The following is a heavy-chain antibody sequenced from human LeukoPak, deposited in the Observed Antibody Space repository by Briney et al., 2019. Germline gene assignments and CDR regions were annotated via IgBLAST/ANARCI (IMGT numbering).Heavy chain of an antibody. CDR2: LSGSGAGT. V-gene: IGHV3-23*01. J-gene: IGHJ4*02. D-gene: IGHD3-9*01. CDR3: AKDYLERRYDILGKGY. Sequence: GGSLRLSCAASGFTFSDYALAWVRQAPGRGLEWVATLSGSGAGTYYSDSVQGRFTISRDNSKRTLFLQMNSLRAEDTAVYYCAKDYLERRYDILGKGYWGQGTLVTVSS. CDR1: GFTFSDYA.